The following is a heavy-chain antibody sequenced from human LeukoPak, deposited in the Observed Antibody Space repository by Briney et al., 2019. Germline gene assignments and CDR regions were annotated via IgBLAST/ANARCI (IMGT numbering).Heavy chain of an antibody. V-gene: IGHV1-2*04. CDR2: INPNSGGT. CDR3: ARVPGGDYYDSSGYYYFDY. D-gene: IGHD3-22*01. Sequence: ASVKVSCKASGYTFTSYGISWVRQAPGQGLEWMGWINPNSGGTNYAQKFQGWVTMTRDTSISTAYMELSRLRSDDTAVYYCARVPGGDYYDSSGYYYFDYWGQGTLVTVSS. J-gene: IGHJ4*02. CDR1: GYTFTSYG.